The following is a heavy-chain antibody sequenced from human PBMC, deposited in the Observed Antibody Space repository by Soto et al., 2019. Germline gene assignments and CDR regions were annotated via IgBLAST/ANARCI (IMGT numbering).Heavy chain of an antibody. V-gene: IGHV4-59*02. Sequence: LSLTCTVSGGSVSSYDWSWIRQPPGKGLEWIGYIYYTGSTNYSPSLESRVTISVDTSKDQFSLKLSSVTAADTAVYYCARDFTTADAFDIWGQGTMVTVSS. D-gene: IGHD1-1*01. CDR2: IYYTGST. CDR3: ARDFTTADAFDI. CDR1: GGSVSSYD. J-gene: IGHJ3*02.